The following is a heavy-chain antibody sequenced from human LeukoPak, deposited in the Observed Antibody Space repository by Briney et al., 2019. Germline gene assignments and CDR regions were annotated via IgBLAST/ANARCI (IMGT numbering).Heavy chain of an antibody. D-gene: IGHD5-24*01. CDR3: SRDLGWLQSDY. V-gene: IGHV3-7*01. CDR2: IKKDGSEQ. J-gene: IGHJ4*02. CDR1: GFSFSDHW. Sequence: GGSLRLSCVASGFSFSDHWMNWFRQAPGKGLEWVSTIKKDGSEQYYVDSMKGRLTISRDNAKNSVYLQIHNLRAEDTAVYYCSRDLGWLQSDYWGQGTLVTVSS.